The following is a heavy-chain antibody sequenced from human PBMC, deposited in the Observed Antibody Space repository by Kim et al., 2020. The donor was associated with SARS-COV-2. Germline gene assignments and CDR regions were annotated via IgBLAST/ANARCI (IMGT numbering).Heavy chain of an antibody. D-gene: IGHD3-22*01. CDR2: IKQDGSEK. J-gene: IGHJ4*02. CDR1: GFTFSSYC. Sequence: GGSLRLSCAASGFTFSSYCMSWVRQAPGKGLEWVANIKQDGSEKYYVDSVKGRFTISRDNAKNSLYLQMNSLRAEDTAVYYCARASYYYDSSANDRPHYFDYWGQGTLVTVSS. CDR3: ARASYYYDSSANDRPHYFDY. V-gene: IGHV3-7*04.